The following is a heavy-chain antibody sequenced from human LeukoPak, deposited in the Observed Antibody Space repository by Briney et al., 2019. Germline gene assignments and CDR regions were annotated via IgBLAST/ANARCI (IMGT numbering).Heavy chain of an antibody. V-gene: IGHV3-9*01. CDR2: ISWNSGSI. D-gene: IGHD6-13*01. Sequence: GGSLRLSCAASGFTFDDYAMHWVRQAPGKGLEWVSGISWNSGSIGYADSVKGRFTISRDNAKNSLYLQVNSLRAEDTALYYCAKDSIAAAGNYFDYWGQGTLVTVSS. CDR1: GFTFDDYA. J-gene: IGHJ4*02. CDR3: AKDSIAAAGNYFDY.